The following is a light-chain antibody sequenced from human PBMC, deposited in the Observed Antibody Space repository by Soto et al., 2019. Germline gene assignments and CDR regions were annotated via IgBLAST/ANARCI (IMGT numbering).Light chain of an antibody. CDR3: QQRSNWPRT. CDR2: DAS. J-gene: IGKJ1*01. Sequence: DIVLTQSPATLSSSPGERATLSCRASQSVNSYLAWYQQKPGQAPRLLIYDASNMATGIPARFSGSGSGTDSTLTITTLLPEDFAVYYCQQRSNWPRTFGQGTKVEIK. CDR1: QSVNSY. V-gene: IGKV3-11*01.